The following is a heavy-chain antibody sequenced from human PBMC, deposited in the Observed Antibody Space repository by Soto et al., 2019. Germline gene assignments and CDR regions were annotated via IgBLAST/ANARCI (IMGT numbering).Heavy chain of an antibody. Sequence: EVQLVESGGGLIQPGGSLRLSCAASGFTFSHYNMNWVRQAPGKGLEWIAYINTGSSTTSYADSVEGRFTISSENAKNSLYLEMNSLRAEDTAVYYCARDREDFLRIFDCWGRGTLVSVSS. CDR2: INTGSSTT. D-gene: IGHD3-3*01. J-gene: IGHJ4*02. CDR3: ARDREDFLRIFDC. CDR1: GFTFSHYN. V-gene: IGHV3-48*01.